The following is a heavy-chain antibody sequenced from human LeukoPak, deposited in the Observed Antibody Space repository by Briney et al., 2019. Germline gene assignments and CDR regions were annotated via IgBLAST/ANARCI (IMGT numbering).Heavy chain of an antibody. V-gene: IGHV4-30-4*01. CDR3: ARGGRYCSGGNCYSAEYFQH. D-gene: IGHD2-15*01. CDR2: SFYSGTT. Sequence: SETLSLTCTVSGGSIRSGYYFWTWVRHPPGKGLEWIGYSFYSGTTYYNPSLESRVAISVDTSQNQFSLKLTDVAAADTAVYYCARGGRYCSGGNCYSAEYFQHWGQGTLVTVSS. CDR1: GGSIRSGYYF. J-gene: IGHJ1*01.